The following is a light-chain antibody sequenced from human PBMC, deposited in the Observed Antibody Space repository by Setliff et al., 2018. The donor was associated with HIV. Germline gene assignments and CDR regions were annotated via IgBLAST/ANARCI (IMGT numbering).Light chain of an antibody. Sequence: QSALAQPPSVSGSPGQSVTISCTGTSSDVGSSNRVSWYQQPPGTAPRLMIYEVSSRPSGVPDRFSGSKSGNTASLTISGLQAEDEADYYCRAGTSSSTPYVFGTGTKVTVL. J-gene: IGLJ1*01. CDR1: SSDVGSSNR. CDR2: EVS. CDR3: RAGTSSSTPYV. V-gene: IGLV2-18*02.